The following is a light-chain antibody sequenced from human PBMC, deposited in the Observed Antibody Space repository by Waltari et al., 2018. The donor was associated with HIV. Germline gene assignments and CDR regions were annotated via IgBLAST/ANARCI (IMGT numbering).Light chain of an antibody. CDR2: ADR. Sequence: APGQTARITCGGNNIGSKTVHWYQRMPGQAPVLVVYADRDRPSGIPERFSGSNSGNTATLTISRVEAGDEADYFCQVWDSSRDHVVFGGGTTLTVL. J-gene: IGLJ2*01. CDR1: NIGSKT. CDR3: QVWDSSRDHVV. V-gene: IGLV3-21*02.